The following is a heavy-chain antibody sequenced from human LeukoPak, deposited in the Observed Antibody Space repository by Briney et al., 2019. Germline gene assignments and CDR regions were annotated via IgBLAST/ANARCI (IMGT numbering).Heavy chain of an antibody. J-gene: IGHJ4*02. D-gene: IGHD5-24*01. Sequence: GGSLRLSCAGSGFSFNNYWMHWVRQAPGKGLVWVSRNHSGGRVTTYADSVKGRFTISKDSARNTLYLQMNTLRVEDTAVYYCARAQDTYNSLYFDYWGQGALVTVPS. CDR3: ARAQDTYNSLYFDY. CDR1: GFSFNNYW. V-gene: IGHV3-74*01. CDR2: NHSGGRVT.